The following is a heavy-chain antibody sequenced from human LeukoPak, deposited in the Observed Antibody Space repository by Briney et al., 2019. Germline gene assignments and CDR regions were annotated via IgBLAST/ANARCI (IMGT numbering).Heavy chain of an antibody. Sequence: GRALRLSCAASGFTFSSYGMHWVRRAPGKGLEWVAVISYDGSNEYYADSVKGRFTISRDNSKNTLYLQMNSLRAEDTAVYYCAKDLGDGSGPDYWGQGTLVTVSS. CDR2: ISYDGSNE. D-gene: IGHD3-10*01. V-gene: IGHV3-30*18. CDR1: GFTFSSYG. CDR3: AKDLGDGSGPDY. J-gene: IGHJ4*02.